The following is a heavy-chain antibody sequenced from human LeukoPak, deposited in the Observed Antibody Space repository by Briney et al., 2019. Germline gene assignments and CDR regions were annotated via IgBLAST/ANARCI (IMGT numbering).Heavy chain of an antibody. CDR3: ARISRGHYYYYYGMDV. D-gene: IGHD3-22*01. CDR1: GYAFTSYY. J-gene: IGHJ6*02. V-gene: IGHV1-46*01. CDR2: INPSGGST. Sequence: ASVNVCCKASGYAFTSYYMHWVRQAPGQGLELMGIINPSGGSTSYAQKFQGRVTMTRDTSTSTVYMELSSLRSEDTAVYYCARISRGHYYYYYGMDVWGQGTTVTVSS.